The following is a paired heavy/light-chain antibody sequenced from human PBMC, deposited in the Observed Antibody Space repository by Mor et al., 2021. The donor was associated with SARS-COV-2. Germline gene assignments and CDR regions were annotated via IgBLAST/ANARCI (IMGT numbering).Heavy chain of an antibody. CDR3: AREQAYCGGDCYPRDDAFDI. CDR2: IIPIFGTA. CDR1: GGTFSSYA. J-gene: IGHJ3*02. D-gene: IGHD2-21*02. Sequence: QVQLVQSGAEVKKPGSSVKVSCKASGGTFSSYAISWVRQAPGQGLEWMGGIIPIFGTANYAQKFQGRVTITADESTSTAYMELSSLRSEDTAVYYCAREQAYCGGDCYPRDDAFDIWGQGTMVTVSS. V-gene: IGHV1-69*01.
Light chain of an antibody. CDR2: GAS. CDR1: QSVSSSY. V-gene: IGKV3-20*01. CDR3: QQYGSSPL. J-gene: IGKJ3*01. Sequence: EIVLTQSPGTLSLSPGERATLSCRASQSVSSSYLAWYQQKPGQAPRLLIYGASSRATGIPDRFSGSGSGTDFTLTISRLEPEDFAVYYCQQYGSSPLFGPGTKVDIK.